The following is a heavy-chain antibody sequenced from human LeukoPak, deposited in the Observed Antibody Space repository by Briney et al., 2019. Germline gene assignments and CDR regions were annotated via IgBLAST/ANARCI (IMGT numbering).Heavy chain of an antibody. CDR3: VRGVGVSRFNYFDP. CDR2: IGSDGST. V-gene: IGHV3-23*01. J-gene: IGHJ5*02. Sequence: GGSLRLSCAVSGFDFVGYAMSWVRQAPGKGLEWVSGIGSDGSTHYAESVRGRFAISRDNSKSTLYLQMNSLRDDDTAVYYCVRGVGVSRFNYFDPWGQGTLVIVSS. CDR1: GFDFVGYA. D-gene: IGHD6-13*01.